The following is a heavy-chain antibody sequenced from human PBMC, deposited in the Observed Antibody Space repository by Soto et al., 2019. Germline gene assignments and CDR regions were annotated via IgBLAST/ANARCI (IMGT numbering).Heavy chain of an antibody. V-gene: IGHV4-59*01. J-gene: IGHJ6*02. CDR2: IYYSGST. Sequence: SETLSLTCTVSGGSISSYYWSWIRQPPGKGLEWIGYIYYSGSTNYNPSLKSRVTISVDTSKNQFSLKLSSVTAADTAVYYCARDKPLWGVAAGPYYHYGMYGWGQGTTVPGSS. CDR1: GGSISSYY. CDR3: ARDKPLWGVAAGPYYHYGMYG. D-gene: IGHD6-13*01.